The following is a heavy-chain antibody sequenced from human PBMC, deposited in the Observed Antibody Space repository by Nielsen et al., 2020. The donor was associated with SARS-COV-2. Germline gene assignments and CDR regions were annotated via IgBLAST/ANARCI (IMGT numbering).Heavy chain of an antibody. D-gene: IGHD3-22*01. CDR2: IKQDGSEK. V-gene: IGHV3-7*01. Sequence: VRQMPGKGLEWVANIKQDGSEKYYVDSVKGRFTISRDNAKNSLYLQMNSLRAEDTAVYYCARDLRRNYYYDSSGYSGFGYWGQGTLVTVSS. J-gene: IGHJ4*02. CDR3: ARDLRRNYYYDSSGYSGFGY.